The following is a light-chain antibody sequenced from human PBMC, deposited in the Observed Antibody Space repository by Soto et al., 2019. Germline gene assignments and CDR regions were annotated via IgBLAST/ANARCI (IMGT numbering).Light chain of an antibody. CDR2: GNR. CDR3: QAYVYSLTASV. CDR1: TSNLGAGYD. V-gene: IGLV1-40*01. J-gene: IGLJ3*02. Sequence: QSVLTQPPSVSGAPGQRVTLSCTGNTSNLGAGYDVHWYQQLPGAAPKLVIFGNRNRPSGVPERFSGSKSGTSASLAITGLQAEDEADYYCQAYVYSLTASVFGGGTKLTVL.